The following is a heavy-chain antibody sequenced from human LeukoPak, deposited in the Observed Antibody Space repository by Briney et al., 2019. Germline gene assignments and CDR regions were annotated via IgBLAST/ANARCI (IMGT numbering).Heavy chain of an antibody. V-gene: IGHV1-2*02. CDR3: ARVKGSYYYDSSGYPLDY. D-gene: IGHD3-22*01. J-gene: IGHJ4*02. CDR1: GYTFTGYC. CDR2: INPNSGGT. Sequence: ASVEVSCKASGYTFTGYCMHWVRQAPGQGLEWMGWINPNSGGTNYAQKFQGRVTMTRDTSISTAYMELSRLRSDDTAVYYCARVKGSYYYDSSGYPLDYWGQGTLVTVSS.